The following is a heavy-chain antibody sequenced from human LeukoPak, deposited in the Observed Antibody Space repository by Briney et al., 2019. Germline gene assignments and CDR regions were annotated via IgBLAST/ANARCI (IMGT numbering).Heavy chain of an antibody. D-gene: IGHD2-21*01. CDR3: AGVFPLSNWFDP. CDR1: GYIFITYY. J-gene: IGHJ5*02. Sequence: ASVKVSCKASGYIFITYYIHWVRQAPGQGLEWMGIINPDGGRTSYAQKFQGRVTMTRDTSTSTVYMELSSLRSEDTAVYYCAGVFPLSNWFDPWGQGTPVTVSS. V-gene: IGHV1-46*01. CDR2: INPDGGRT.